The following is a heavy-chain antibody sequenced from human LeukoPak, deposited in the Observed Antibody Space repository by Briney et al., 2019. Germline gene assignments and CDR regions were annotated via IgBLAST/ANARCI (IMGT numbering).Heavy chain of an antibody. J-gene: IGHJ4*02. CDR2: IRFDGSHE. Sequence: GGSLRLSCAASEFTFSSYWMSWIRQAPGKGLEWVSFIRFDGSHEYYVDSVKGRFSISRDNSKNTVFLQMSSLRVEDTAVYYCAKPSGSGFDYWGQGTLVTVSS. CDR3: AKPSGSGFDY. CDR1: EFTFSSYW. D-gene: IGHD1-26*01. V-gene: IGHV3-30*02.